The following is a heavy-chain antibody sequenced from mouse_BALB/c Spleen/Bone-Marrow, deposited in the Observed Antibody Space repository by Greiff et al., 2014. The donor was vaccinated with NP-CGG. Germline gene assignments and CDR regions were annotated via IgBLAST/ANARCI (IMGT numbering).Heavy chain of an antibody. V-gene: IGHV7-3*02. CDR3: ARDRGLLRFDY. CDR2: IKNKANGYTT. Sequence: SGGGLVKPGGSLRLSCATSGVTFTDYYMSWVRQPPGKGLEWVGFIKNKANGYTTEYSASVKGRFTISRDNSQSILYLQMNTLRAEDSATYYCARDRGLLRFDYWGQGTTLTVSS. CDR1: GVTFTDYY. J-gene: IGHJ2*01. D-gene: IGHD2-3*01.